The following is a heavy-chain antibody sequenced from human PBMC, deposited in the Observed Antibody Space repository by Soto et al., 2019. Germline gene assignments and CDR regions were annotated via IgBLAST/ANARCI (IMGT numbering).Heavy chain of an antibody. CDR2: INGDNGNT. J-gene: IGHJ4*02. V-gene: IGHV1-18*04. CDR3: ARDLGYGDYVTDF. Sequence: QVQLVQSGAEVKKPGASVKVSCQASGYSFSNNGISWVRQAPGQGLEWMVWINGDNGNTNYAQKFQGRVTMTTDTSTSTAYVELRSLRSADTAVYYCARDLGYGDYVTDFWCQGTLGTVSS. CDR1: GYSFSNNG. D-gene: IGHD4-17*01.